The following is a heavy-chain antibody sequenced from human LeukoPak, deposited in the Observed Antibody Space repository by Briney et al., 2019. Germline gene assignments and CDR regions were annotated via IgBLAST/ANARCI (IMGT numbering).Heavy chain of an antibody. J-gene: IGHJ2*01. Sequence: ASVKVSCKASGYTFTNYGISWVRQASGQGLEWMGWISAYNGNTNYAQKLQGRVTMTTDTSTSTAYMELRSLRSDDTAVYYCARDIRGYSYGYCWYFDLWGRGTLVTVSS. CDR1: GYTFTNYG. CDR2: ISAYNGNT. V-gene: IGHV1-18*01. CDR3: ARDIRGYSYGYCWYFDL. D-gene: IGHD5-18*01.